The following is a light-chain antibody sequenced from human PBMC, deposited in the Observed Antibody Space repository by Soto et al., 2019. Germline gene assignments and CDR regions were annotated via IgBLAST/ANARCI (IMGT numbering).Light chain of an antibody. Sequence: QSVLTQPASVSGSPGQSITISCSGTSRDVGAYNLVSWYQQFPGKGPKLLIYEVRHRPSGVSYRFSGSKSGNTASLTISSLLPEDEAVYFCSSFSSRNALVFGGATKVTVL. CDR1: SRDVGAYNL. J-gene: IGLJ2*01. V-gene: IGLV2-14*01. CDR2: EVR. CDR3: SSFSSRNALV.